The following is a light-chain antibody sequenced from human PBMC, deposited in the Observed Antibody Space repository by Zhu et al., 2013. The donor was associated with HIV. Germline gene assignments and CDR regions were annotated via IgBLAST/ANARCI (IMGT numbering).Light chain of an antibody. J-gene: IGKJ1*01. CDR2: AAS. CDR1: PAINSY. Sequence: DVQMTQSPSSLSASVGDRVTITCRASPAINSYLAWYQQKPGQPPKLLIYAASTLPSGVPSRFSGSGSGTDFTLTINSLQPEDVATYYCQSITVTPWTFGQGTKVEIK. CDR3: QSITVTPWT. V-gene: IGKV1-27*01.